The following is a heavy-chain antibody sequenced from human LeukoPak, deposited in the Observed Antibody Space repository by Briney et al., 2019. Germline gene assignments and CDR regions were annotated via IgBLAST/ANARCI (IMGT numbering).Heavy chain of an antibody. D-gene: IGHD4-23*01. J-gene: IGHJ4*02. CDR3: ARDLFGSGGNDY. CDR2: IIPIFGTA. CDR1: GGTFSSYA. V-gene: IGHV1-69*01. Sequence: EASVKVSCKASGGTFSSYAISWVRQAPGQGLEWMGGIIPIFGTANYAQKFQGRVTITADESTSTAYMELSSLRSEDTAVYYCARDLFGSGGNDYWGQGTLVTVSS.